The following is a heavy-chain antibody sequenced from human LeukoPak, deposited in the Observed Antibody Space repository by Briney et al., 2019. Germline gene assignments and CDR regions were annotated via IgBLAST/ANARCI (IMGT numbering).Heavy chain of an antibody. V-gene: IGHV3-20*04. CDR3: ARDGAAAGTFDY. CDR1: GFTFDDYG. CDR2: INWNGGST. Sequence: SGGSLRLSCAASGFTFDDYGMSWVRQAPGKGLEWVSGINWNGGSTGYADSVKGRFTISRDNAKNSLYLQMNSLRAEDTAFYYCARDGAAAGTFDYWGQGTLVTVSS. J-gene: IGHJ4*02. D-gene: IGHD6-13*01.